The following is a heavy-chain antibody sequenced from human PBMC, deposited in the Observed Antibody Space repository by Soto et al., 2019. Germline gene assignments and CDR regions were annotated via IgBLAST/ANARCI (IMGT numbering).Heavy chain of an antibody. D-gene: IGHD2-2*01. CDR3: ARSQGSSTSLEIYYYYYYGMDV. J-gene: IGHJ6*02. CDR1: GGTFGSYA. Sequence: QVQLVQSGAEVKKPGSSVKVSCKASGGTFGSYAISWVRQAPGQGLEWMGGIIPIPGTANYAQKFQGRVTIAADASTSTAYMELSSLRSEDTAVYYCARSQGSSTSLEIYYYYYYGMDVWGHGTTVTVSS. V-gene: IGHV1-69*01. CDR2: IIPIPGTA.